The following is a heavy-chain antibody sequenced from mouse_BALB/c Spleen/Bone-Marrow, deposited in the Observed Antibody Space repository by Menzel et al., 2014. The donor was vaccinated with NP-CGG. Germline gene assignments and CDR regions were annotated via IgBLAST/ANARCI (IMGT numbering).Heavy chain of an antibody. Sequence: VQLQQSGPGLVKPSQSLSLTCTVTGYSITSDYAWNWIRQFPGNKLEWMGYISYSGSTSHNPSLKSRISITRDTSKNQFFLQLNSATTEDTATYYCARGGARATGWFAYWGQGTLVTVSA. V-gene: IGHV3-2*02. CDR2: ISYSGST. J-gene: IGHJ3*01. CDR1: GYSITSDYA. D-gene: IGHD3-1*01. CDR3: ARGGARATGWFAY.